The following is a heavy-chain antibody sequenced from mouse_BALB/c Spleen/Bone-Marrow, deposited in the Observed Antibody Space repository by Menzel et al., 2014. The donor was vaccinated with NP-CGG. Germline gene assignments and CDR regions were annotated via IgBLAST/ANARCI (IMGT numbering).Heavy chain of an antibody. CDR2: IDPYNDGT. CDR1: GYTFTSYV. Sequence: LKECGPELVKPGASVKMSCKASGYTFTSYVMHWVKQKPGQGLEWIGYIDPYNDGTKYNEKFKGKATLTSDKSSSTAYMELSSLTSEDSAVYYCAPGDFAYWGQGTLVTVSA. V-gene: IGHV1-14*01. CDR3: APGDFAY. J-gene: IGHJ3*01.